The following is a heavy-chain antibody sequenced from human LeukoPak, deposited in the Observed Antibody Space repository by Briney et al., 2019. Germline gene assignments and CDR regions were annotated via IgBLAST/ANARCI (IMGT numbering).Heavy chain of an antibody. J-gene: IGHJ5*02. CDR3: ARDIPGERSFDP. V-gene: IGHV4-59*01. D-gene: IGHD1-1*01. Sequence: SETLSLTCTVSGGSISSYYWSWIRQPPGKGLEWIGYIYYSGSTNYNPSLKSRVTISVDTSKNQFSLKLSSVTAADTAVYYCARDIPGERSFDPWGQGTLVTVSS. CDR1: GGSISSYY. CDR2: IYYSGST.